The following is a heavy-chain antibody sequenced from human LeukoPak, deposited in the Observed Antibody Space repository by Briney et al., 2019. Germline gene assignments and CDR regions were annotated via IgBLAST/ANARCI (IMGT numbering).Heavy chain of an antibody. CDR3: ASVDSSAYNSSFDS. D-gene: IGHD3-22*01. J-gene: IGHJ4*02. CDR2: MYYTGST. CDR1: GASISGHY. V-gene: IGHV4-59*11. Sequence: PSETLSLTCTVSGASISGHYWSWIRQPPGKGLEWIGYMYYTGSTNYNPSLKSRVTISVDTSRKQFSLRLSSVTAADTAVYYCASVDSSAYNSSFDSWGQGILVTVSS.